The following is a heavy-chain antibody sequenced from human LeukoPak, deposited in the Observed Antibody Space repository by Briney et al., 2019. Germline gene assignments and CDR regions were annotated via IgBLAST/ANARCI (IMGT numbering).Heavy chain of an antibody. V-gene: IGHV1-2*02. Sequence: ASVKVSCKASGYTFTDYYMHWVRQAPGQGLEWMGWINPNSGGTNYAQKFQGRVTMTRDTSISTAYMELSRLRSDDTAVYYCARVVPAAIRGWFDPWGQGTLVTVSS. CDR1: GYTFTDYY. CDR3: ARVVPAAIRGWFDP. D-gene: IGHD2-2*02. CDR2: INPNSGGT. J-gene: IGHJ5*02.